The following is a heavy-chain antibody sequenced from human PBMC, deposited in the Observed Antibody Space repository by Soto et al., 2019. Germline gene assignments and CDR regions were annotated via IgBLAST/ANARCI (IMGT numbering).Heavy chain of an antibody. Sequence: QVTLKESGPVLVKPTETLTLTCTVSGFSLSNARMGVSWIRQPPGKALEWLAHIFSNDEKSYSTSLKSRLTIPKDTSKSQVVLNMNNMDPVDTATYYCARIPFEYSSSGWFDPWGQGTLVTVSS. J-gene: IGHJ5*02. D-gene: IGHD6-6*01. CDR3: ARIPFEYSSSGWFDP. CDR2: IFSNDEK. V-gene: IGHV2-26*01. CDR1: GFSLSNARMG.